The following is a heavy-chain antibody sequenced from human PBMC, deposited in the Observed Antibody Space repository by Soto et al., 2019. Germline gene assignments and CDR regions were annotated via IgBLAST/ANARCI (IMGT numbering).Heavy chain of an antibody. D-gene: IGHD1-26*01. Sequence: EVQLLESGGGLVQPGGSLRLSCAASGFTFSSYAMSWVRQAPGKGPEWVSAISGSGGSTYYADSVKGRFTISRDNSKNTLYLQMNSLRAEDTAVYYCAKTRSSFPLKAWFDPWGQGTLVTVSS. CDR1: GFTFSSYA. J-gene: IGHJ5*02. CDR2: ISGSGGST. CDR3: AKTRSSFPLKAWFDP. V-gene: IGHV3-23*01.